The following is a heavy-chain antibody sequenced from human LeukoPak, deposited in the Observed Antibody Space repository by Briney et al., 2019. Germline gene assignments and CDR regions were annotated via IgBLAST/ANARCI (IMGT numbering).Heavy chain of an antibody. D-gene: IGHD2-15*01. Sequence: PGGSLRLSCAASGFTFSDHYMDWVRQAPGKGLEGVVRTTNKAHSYTTEYAASVKGSFTISRDDSKNSLYLQMNSLKTEDTAVYYCARRYCIGNNCRYSDYWGQGTLVTVSS. CDR2: TTNKAHSYTT. V-gene: IGHV3-72*01. CDR1: GFTFSDHY. CDR3: ARRYCIGNNCRYSDY. J-gene: IGHJ4*02.